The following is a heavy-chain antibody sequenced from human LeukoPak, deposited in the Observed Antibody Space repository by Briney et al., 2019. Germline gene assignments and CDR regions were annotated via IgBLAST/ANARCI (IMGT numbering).Heavy chain of an antibody. D-gene: IGHD6-13*01. Sequence: PGGSLRLSCAPPGFAPSSYEINWVRQAPGNGLEWVSYISSSGSTIYYADYVKGRFNISRDYAKNSLYLQMNSLRAEDTAVYYCAKDRGRQLVRDYGMDVWGQGTTVTVSS. V-gene: IGHV3-48*03. CDR3: AKDRGRQLVRDYGMDV. J-gene: IGHJ6*02. CDR1: GFAPSSYE. CDR2: ISSSGSTI.